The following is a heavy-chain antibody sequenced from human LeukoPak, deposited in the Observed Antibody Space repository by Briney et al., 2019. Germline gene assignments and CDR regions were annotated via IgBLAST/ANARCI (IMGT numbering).Heavy chain of an antibody. D-gene: IGHD6-25*01. CDR3: ARGPPRLNWFDP. CDR2: INGGNGNT. CDR1: GYTFTSYA. J-gene: IGHJ5*02. Sequence: ASVKVSCKASGYTFTSYAMYWVRQAPGQRLEWMGWINGGNGNTKYSQKLQGRVTITRDTSASTAYMELRSLRSEDTAVFYCARGPPRLNWFDPWGQGTLVTVSS. V-gene: IGHV1-3*01.